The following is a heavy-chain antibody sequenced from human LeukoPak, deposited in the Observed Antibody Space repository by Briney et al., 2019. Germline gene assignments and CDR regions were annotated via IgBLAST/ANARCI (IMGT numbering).Heavy chain of an antibody. Sequence: SETLSLTCAVYGGSFSGYYWSWIRQTPGKGLEWIGEINHSGSTNYNPSLKSRVTISVDTSKNQFSLKLSSVTAADTAVYYCARVRKVYCSGGSCYQYYFDYWGQGTLVTVSS. CDR2: INHSGST. D-gene: IGHD2-15*01. V-gene: IGHV4-34*01. CDR3: ARVRKVYCSGGSCYQYYFDY. J-gene: IGHJ4*02. CDR1: GGSFSGYY.